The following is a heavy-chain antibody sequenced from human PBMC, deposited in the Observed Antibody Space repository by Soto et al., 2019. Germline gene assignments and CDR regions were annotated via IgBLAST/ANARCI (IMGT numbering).Heavy chain of an antibody. CDR1: GYSFTSYW. CDR3: ARQDYYYSSIPREYYYYGMDV. Sequence: PGESLKISCKGSGYSFTSYWIGWVCQMPGKGLEWMGIIYPGDSDTRYSPSFQGQVTISADKSISTAYLQWSSLKASDTAMYYCARQDYYYSSIPREYYYYGMDVWGQGTTVTVSS. J-gene: IGHJ6*02. V-gene: IGHV5-51*01. D-gene: IGHD3-22*01. CDR2: IYPGDSDT.